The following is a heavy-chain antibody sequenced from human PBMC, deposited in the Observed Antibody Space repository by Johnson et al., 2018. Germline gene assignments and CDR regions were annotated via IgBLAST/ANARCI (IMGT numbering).Heavy chain of an antibody. Sequence: VQLVQSGGGLVQPGGSLRLSCAASGFTFSSYSMNWVRQAPGKGLEWVSYISSSSSTIYYADSVKGRFTISRDKSKNTLYMQMNSLSAGDTAVYYWARVDVDGATGHDACDICGQGTMVTVAS. CDR3: ARVDVDGATGHDACDI. CDR2: ISSSSSTI. V-gene: IGHV3-48*01. J-gene: IGHJ3*02. CDR1: GFTFSSYS. D-gene: IGHD3-10*01.